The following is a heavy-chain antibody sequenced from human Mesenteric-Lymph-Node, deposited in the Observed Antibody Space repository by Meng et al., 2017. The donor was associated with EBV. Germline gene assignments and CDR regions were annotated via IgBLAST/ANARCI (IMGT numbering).Heavy chain of an antibody. CDR3: ARVSDYDSSGLDY. CDR2: ISAYNRNT. Sequence: VQCVQTGAEVKKPGASVRVSCKASGYTFNNYGFTWVRQAPGQGLEWMGWISAYNRNTDYAQIFRGRVTMTTDTSTSTAYLDLRSLTSDDTAVYYCARVSDYDSSGLDYWGQGTLVTVSS. D-gene: IGHD3-22*01. J-gene: IGHJ4*02. V-gene: IGHV1-18*01. CDR1: GYTFNNYG.